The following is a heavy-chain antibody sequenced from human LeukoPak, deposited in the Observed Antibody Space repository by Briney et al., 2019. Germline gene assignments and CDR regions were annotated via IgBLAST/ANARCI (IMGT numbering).Heavy chain of an antibody. CDR3: AKAGDYSYFDY. Sequence: GGSLRLSCAASGFIFTYYAMNWVRQAPGKGLEWVSAISGSDGSTYYADSVKGRFTISRDNSKNTLYLQMNSLRAEDTAVYYCAKAGDYSYFDYWGQGTLVTVSS. V-gene: IGHV3-23*01. CDR2: ISGSDGST. J-gene: IGHJ4*02. D-gene: IGHD4-11*01. CDR1: GFIFTYYA.